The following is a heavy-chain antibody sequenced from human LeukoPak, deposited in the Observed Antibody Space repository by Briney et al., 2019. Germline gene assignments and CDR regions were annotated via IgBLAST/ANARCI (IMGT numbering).Heavy chain of an antibody. Sequence: GGSLRLSCAAPGFTFSSYEMNWVRQAPGKGLEWVSYISSSGSTIYYADSVKGRFTISRDNAKNSLYLQMNSLRAEDTAVYYCARDSFPYYYDSSGYPNAFDYWGQGTLVTVSS. CDR2: ISSSGSTI. V-gene: IGHV3-48*03. J-gene: IGHJ4*02. CDR1: GFTFSSYE. CDR3: ARDSFPYYYDSSGYPNAFDY. D-gene: IGHD3-22*01.